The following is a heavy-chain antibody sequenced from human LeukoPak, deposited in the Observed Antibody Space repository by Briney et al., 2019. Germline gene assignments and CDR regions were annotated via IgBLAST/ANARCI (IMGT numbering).Heavy chain of an antibody. D-gene: IGHD3-16*02. J-gene: IGHJ3*02. CDR3: ARGRYYDYVWGSYLTDSAHDAFDI. Sequence: GGSLRLSCAASGFTFSSYSMNWVRQAPGKGLEWVSSISSSSSYIYYADSVKGRFTISRDNAKNSLYLQMNSLRAEDTAVYYCARGRYYDYVWGSYLTDSAHDAFDIWGQGTMVTVSS. CDR2: ISSSSSYI. V-gene: IGHV3-21*04. CDR1: GFTFSSYS.